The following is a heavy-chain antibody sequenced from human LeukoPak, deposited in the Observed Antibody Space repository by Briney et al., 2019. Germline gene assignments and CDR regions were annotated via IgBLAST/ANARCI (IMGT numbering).Heavy chain of an antibody. CDR1: GFTFSSYW. J-gene: IGHJ4*02. CDR3: ARAVVYGEYQIFDY. CDR2: IKQDGSEK. D-gene: IGHD3-10*01. Sequence: GGSLRLSCAASGFTFSSYWTSWVRQAPGKGREWVANIKQDGSEKYYVDSVKGRFTNSRDNAKNSLYLQMNSLKAEDTAVYYCARAVVYGEYQIFDYWGQGTLVTVSS. V-gene: IGHV3-7*01.